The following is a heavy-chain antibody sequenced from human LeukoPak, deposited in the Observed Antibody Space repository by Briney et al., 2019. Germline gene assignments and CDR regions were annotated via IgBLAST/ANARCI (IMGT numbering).Heavy chain of an antibody. CDR1: GGSISSGGYS. CDR2: IYHSGST. Sequence: SQTLSLTCAVSGGSISSGGYSWSWIRQPPGKGLEWIGYIYHSGSTYYNPSLKSRVTISVDRSKNQFSLKLSSVTAADTAVYYCARDKMALYYMDVWGKGTTVTVSS. V-gene: IGHV4-30-2*01. J-gene: IGHJ6*03. D-gene: IGHD5-24*01. CDR3: ARDKMALYYMDV.